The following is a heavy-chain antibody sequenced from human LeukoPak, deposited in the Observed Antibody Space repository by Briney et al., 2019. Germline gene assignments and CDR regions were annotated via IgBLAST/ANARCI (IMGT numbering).Heavy chain of an antibody. D-gene: IGHD6-6*01. CDR2: INPSGGST. CDR1: GYTFTSYY. J-gene: IGHJ6*03. Sequence: ASVKVSCKASGYTFTSYYMHWVRQAPGQGLEWMGIINPSGGSTSYAQKFQGRVTMTRDTSTSTVYMELSSLRSEDTAVYYCASNGQVSSSSFYYYYMDVWGKGTTVTVSS. V-gene: IGHV1-46*01. CDR3: ASNGQVSSSSFYYYYMDV.